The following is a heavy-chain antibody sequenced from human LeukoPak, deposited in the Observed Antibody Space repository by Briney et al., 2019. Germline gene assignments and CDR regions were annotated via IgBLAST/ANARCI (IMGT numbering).Heavy chain of an antibody. CDR3: ARASSSWSTYYYYYMDV. D-gene: IGHD6-13*01. Sequence: SETLSLTCTVSGGSISSGSYNWSWIRQPAGKGLEWIGRIYTSGSTNYNPSLKSRVTISVDTSKNQFSLKLSSVTAADTAVYYCARASSSWSTYYYYYMDVWGKGTTVTISS. CDR1: GGSISSGSYN. J-gene: IGHJ6*03. V-gene: IGHV4-61*02. CDR2: IYTSGST.